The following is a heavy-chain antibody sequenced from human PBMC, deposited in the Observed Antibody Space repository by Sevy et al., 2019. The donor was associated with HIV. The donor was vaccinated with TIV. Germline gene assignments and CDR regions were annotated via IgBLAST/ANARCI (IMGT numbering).Heavy chain of an antibody. Sequence: GESLKISCAASGFTFSSYWMNWVRQAPGKGLEGVANIKQDGSEKYYVDSVKGRFTISRDNAKNSMHLQMNSLRAEDTAVYYGARALAAAASYWGQGTLVTVSS. D-gene: IGHD6-25*01. CDR2: IKQDGSEK. J-gene: IGHJ4*02. V-gene: IGHV3-7*01. CDR3: ARALAAAASY. CDR1: GFTFSSYW.